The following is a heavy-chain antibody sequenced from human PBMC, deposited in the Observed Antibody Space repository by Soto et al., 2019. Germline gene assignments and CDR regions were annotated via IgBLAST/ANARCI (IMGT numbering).Heavy chain of an antibody. D-gene: IGHD3-3*01. V-gene: IGHV1-69*13. J-gene: IGHJ6*04. CDR2: IIPIFGTA. Sequence: SVKVSCKASGGTFSSYAISWVRQAPGQGLEWMGGIIPIFGTANYAQKFQGRVTITADESTSTAYMELSSLRSEDTAVYYCARDYIYDFGSGHNHCFSRGMNLGGKGTQFTVSS. CDR3: ARDYIYDFGSGHNHCFSRGMNL. CDR1: GGTFSSYA.